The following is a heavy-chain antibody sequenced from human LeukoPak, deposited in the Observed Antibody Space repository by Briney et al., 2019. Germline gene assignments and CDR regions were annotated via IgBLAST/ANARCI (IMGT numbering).Heavy chain of an antibody. D-gene: IGHD3-3*01. CDR2: ISGSGGST. J-gene: IGHJ4*02. V-gene: IGHV3-23*01. CDR1: GFTFSSYA. CDR3: AKDSQTYYDFWSGYTFFDY. Sequence: GGSLRLSCAASGFTFSSYAMSWVRQAPGKGLEWVSAISGSGGSTYYADSVKGRFTISRDNSKSTLYLQMNSLRAEDTAVYYCAKDSQTYYDFWSGYTFFDYWGQGTLVTVSS.